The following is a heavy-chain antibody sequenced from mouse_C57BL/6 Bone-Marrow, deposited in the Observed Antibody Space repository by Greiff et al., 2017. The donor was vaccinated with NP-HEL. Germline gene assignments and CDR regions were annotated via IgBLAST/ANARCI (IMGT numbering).Heavy chain of an antibody. D-gene: IGHD1-1*01. J-gene: IGHJ2*01. V-gene: IGHV5-16*01. CDR2: INYDGSST. Sequence: EVMLVESEGGLVQPGSSMKLSCTASGFTFSDYYMAWVRQVPEKGLEWVANINYDGSSTYYLDSLKSRFIISRDNAKNILYLQMSSLKSEDTATYYCARARYYGSYFDDWGKGTTLTVSS. CDR3: ARARYYGSYFDD. CDR1: GFTFSDYY.